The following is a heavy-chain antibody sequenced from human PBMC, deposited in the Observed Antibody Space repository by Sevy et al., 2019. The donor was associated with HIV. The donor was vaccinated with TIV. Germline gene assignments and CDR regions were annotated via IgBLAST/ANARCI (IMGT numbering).Heavy chain of an antibody. Sequence: WGSLRLSCAASGFTFNTYGMHWVRQAPGKGLEWVAVISYDGTNKYYADSVKGRFTISRDNSKNTLYLQMNSLRAEDTAVYYCAKSLYDFWSGSHYYYGMDVWGQGTTVTVSS. V-gene: IGHV3-30*18. CDR3: AKSLYDFWSGSHYYYGMDV. J-gene: IGHJ6*02. CDR1: GFTFNTYG. CDR2: ISYDGTNK. D-gene: IGHD3-3*01.